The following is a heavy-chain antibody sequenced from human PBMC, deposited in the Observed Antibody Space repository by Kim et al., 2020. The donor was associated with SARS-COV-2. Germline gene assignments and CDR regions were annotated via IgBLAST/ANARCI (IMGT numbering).Heavy chain of an antibody. CDR3: ARLAINWSGRPYYFDY. J-gene: IGHJ4*02. V-gene: IGHV4-39*01. Sequence: SLQRRVTISVDTSKNQFSLKLSSVTAADTAVYYCARLAINWSGRPYYFDYWGQGTLVTVSS. D-gene: IGHD3-3*01.